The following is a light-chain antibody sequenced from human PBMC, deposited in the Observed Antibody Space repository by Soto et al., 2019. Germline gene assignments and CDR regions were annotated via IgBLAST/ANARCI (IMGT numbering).Light chain of an antibody. CDR2: DAS. J-gene: IGKJ3*01. CDR3: QQYNSYPFT. CDR1: QSISSW. Sequence: DIQMTQSPSTLSASVGDRVTITCRASQSISSWLAWYQQKPGKAPKLLIYDASSLESGVPSRFSGSGSGTEVTLTISSLQPDDFAPYYCQQYNSYPFTFGPGTKVDIK. V-gene: IGKV1-5*01.